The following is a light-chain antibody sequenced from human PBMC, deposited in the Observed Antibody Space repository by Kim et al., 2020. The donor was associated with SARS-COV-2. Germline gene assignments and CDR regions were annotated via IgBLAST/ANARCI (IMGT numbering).Light chain of an antibody. J-gene: IGLJ2*01. Sequence: GRSVTLSCSGTSSDIGAYKFVSWYQQHPGKVPKLLIYNVNNRPSSISDRFSGSKSGNTASLTISWLQAEDEAVYYCASFTGGATLVFGGGTQLTVL. CDR1: SSDIGAYKF. CDR3: ASFTGGATLV. CDR2: NVN. V-gene: IGLV2-14*03.